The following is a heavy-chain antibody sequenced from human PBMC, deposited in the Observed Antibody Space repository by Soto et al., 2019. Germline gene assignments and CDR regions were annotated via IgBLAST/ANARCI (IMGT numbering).Heavy chain of an antibody. J-gene: IGHJ6*02. D-gene: IGHD2-2*01. CDR3: ARLGYCSSATCKYYFYYYGMDV. V-gene: IGHV3-48*02. Sequence: GGSLRLSCEASGFSFGSYSMNWVRQAPGKGLEWVSFISGRGTTTYYADSVRGRFTVSRDNAKNSLSLEVNSLRDEDTAVYYRARLGYCSSATCKYYFYYYGMDVWGQGTTVTVSS. CDR1: GFSFGSYS. CDR2: ISGRGTTT.